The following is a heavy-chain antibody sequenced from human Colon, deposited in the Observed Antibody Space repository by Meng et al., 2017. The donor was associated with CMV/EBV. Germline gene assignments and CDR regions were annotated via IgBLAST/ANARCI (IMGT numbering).Heavy chain of an antibody. CDR1: GYTFTGYF. D-gene: IGHD1-26*01. V-gene: IGHV1-2*04. Sequence: QVQLVQSGAEVKKPGASVKVSCKASGYTFTGYFMYWVRQAPGQGLEWMGSINPNSGGTNYAQKFQGWVTMTRDTSINTAYMELSRLRSDDTAVYYCATVSGGDFDYWGQGTLVTVSS. J-gene: IGHJ4*02. CDR3: ATVSGGDFDY. CDR2: INPNSGGT.